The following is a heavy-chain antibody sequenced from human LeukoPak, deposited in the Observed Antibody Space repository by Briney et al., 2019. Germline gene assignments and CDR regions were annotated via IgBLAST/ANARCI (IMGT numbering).Heavy chain of an antibody. V-gene: IGHV3-9*01. CDR3: AKDMSDSSGYPDDAFDI. D-gene: IGHD3-22*01. Sequence: QPGGSLRLSCAASGFTFDDYAMHWVRQAPGKGLEWVSGISWNSGSIGYADSVKGRFTISRDNAKNSLYLQMNSLRAEDTALYYCAKDMSDSSGYPDDAFDIWGQGTMVTVSS. CDR2: ISWNSGSI. J-gene: IGHJ3*02. CDR1: GFTFDDYA.